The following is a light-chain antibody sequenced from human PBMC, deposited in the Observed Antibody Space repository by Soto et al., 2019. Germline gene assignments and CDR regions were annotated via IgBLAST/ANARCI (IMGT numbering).Light chain of an antibody. CDR1: SSDVGGYNY. CDR3: CSYAGSHFL. V-gene: IGLV2-11*01. CDR2: DVS. J-gene: IGLJ2*01. Sequence: QSALTQPRSVSGSPGQSVTISCTGTSSDVGGYNYVSWYQQHPGKAPKLMIYDVSQRPSGVPDRFSGSKSGNTASLTISGLQNADEADYYCCSYAGSHFLFGGGTKLTVL.